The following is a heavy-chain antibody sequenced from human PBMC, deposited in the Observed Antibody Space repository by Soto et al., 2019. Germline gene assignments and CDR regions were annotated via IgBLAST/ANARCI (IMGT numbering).Heavy chain of an antibody. V-gene: IGHV4-30-2*01. CDR1: GGSISSGGYS. Sequence: SETLSLTCAVSGGSISSGGYSWSWIRQPPGKGLEWIGYMYHSGSTYYNPSLKSRVTISIDRSKNQFSLKLSSVTAADTAVYHCAKEVGDRSAYYYDPNWFDPWGQGTLVTVSS. CDR2: MYHSGST. D-gene: IGHD3-22*01. J-gene: IGHJ5*02. CDR3: AKEVGDRSAYYYDPNWFDP.